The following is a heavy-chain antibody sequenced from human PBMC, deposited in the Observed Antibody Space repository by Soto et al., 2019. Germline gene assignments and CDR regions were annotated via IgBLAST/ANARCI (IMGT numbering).Heavy chain of an antibody. CDR1: GDSINSDKYY. CDR3: VRDSPSSSWSFHY. V-gene: IGHV4-39*02. J-gene: IGHJ4*02. D-gene: IGHD6-13*01. CDR2: IYYRGNT. Sequence: SETLSLTCSVSGDSINSDKYYWGWIRQPPGKGLEWIGSIYYRGNTYYNPSLQTRVTISLDKSKSQFSLRMNSVTAADTAVYFWVRDSPSSSWSFHYWSQGTRVTVSS.